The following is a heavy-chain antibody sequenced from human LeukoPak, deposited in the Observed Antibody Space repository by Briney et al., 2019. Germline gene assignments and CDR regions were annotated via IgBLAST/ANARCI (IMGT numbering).Heavy chain of an antibody. Sequence: PSETLSLTCAVSGGSISTTDFDWAWLRQPPGQGLAWIATISSSGKSYYNPYLMSRVTISVDTSKNQFSLDVTSVTAADTGLFYCARFKGGSGFDYWGRGILVIVS. CDR1: GGSISTTDFD. J-gene: IGHJ4*02. D-gene: IGHD1-26*01. CDR3: ARFKGGSGFDY. V-gene: IGHV4-39*01. CDR2: ISSSGKS.